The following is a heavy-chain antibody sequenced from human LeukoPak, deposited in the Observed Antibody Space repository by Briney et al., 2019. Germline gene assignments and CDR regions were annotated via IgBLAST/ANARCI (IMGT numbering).Heavy chain of an antibody. CDR3: ARDNGYCSSTSCYNNWFDP. J-gene: IGHJ5*02. CDR2: ISSSGGTI. Sequence: GGSLRLSCAASGFTFSDYYMSWIRQAPGKGLEWVSYISSSGGTIYYADSVKGRFTISRDNAKNSLYLQMNSLRAEDTAVYYCARDNGYCSSTSCYNNWFDPWGQGTLVTVSS. V-gene: IGHV3-11*01. D-gene: IGHD2-2*01. CDR1: GFTFSDYY.